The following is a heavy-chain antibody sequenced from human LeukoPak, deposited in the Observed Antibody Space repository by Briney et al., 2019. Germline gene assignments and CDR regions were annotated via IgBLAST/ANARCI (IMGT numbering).Heavy chain of an antibody. Sequence: SETLSLTCTVSGGSISNYYWSWIRQSPGKGLEWIGYIYYTGSTNYNPSLKSRVTISVDTSKNQFSLKLSSVTAADTAVYYCARTVARYYYMDVWGKGTTVTISS. CDR3: ARTVARYYYMDV. J-gene: IGHJ6*03. CDR1: GGSISNYY. CDR2: IYYTGST. D-gene: IGHD4-23*01. V-gene: IGHV4-59*01.